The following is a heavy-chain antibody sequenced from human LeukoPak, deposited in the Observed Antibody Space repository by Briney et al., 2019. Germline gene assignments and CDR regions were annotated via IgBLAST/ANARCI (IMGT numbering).Heavy chain of an antibody. V-gene: IGHV3-30*18. D-gene: IGHD3-22*01. Sequence: GGSLRLSCAASGFTFSSCGMHWVRQAPGKGLEWVAVISYDGSNKYYADSVKGRFTISRDNSKNTLYLQMNSLRAEDTAVYYCAKNGYYYDSSGYYYNDYWGQGTLVTVSS. CDR1: GFTFSSCG. CDR2: ISYDGSNK. CDR3: AKNGYYYDSSGYYYNDY. J-gene: IGHJ4*02.